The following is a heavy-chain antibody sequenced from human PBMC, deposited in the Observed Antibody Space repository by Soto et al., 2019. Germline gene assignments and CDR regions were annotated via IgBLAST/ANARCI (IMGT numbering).Heavy chain of an antibody. Sequence: GGSLRLSCAASGFTFSSYWMHWVRQAPGKGLVWVSRINSDGSSTSYADSVKGRFTISRDNAKNTLYLQMNSLRAEDTAVYYCAGVSLPIAAAEFWFDPWGHGTLVTVSS. CDR3: AGVSLPIAAAEFWFDP. CDR2: INSDGSST. D-gene: IGHD6-13*01. J-gene: IGHJ5*02. CDR1: GFTFSSYW. V-gene: IGHV3-74*01.